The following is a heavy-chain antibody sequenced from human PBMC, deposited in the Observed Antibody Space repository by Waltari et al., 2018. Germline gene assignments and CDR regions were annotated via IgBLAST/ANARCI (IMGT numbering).Heavy chain of an antibody. D-gene: IGHD1-26*01. V-gene: IGHV4-38-2*02. Sequence: PGLVKPSETLSLTCAVSGYSISSGYYWGWIRQPPGKGLEWIGTIYHSGRTFYNPSLKSRVTLSVDTSKNQFSLKLSSVTAADTAVYYCTREEGGATDYWGQGTLVTVSS. J-gene: IGHJ4*02. CDR2: IYHSGRT. CDR1: GYSISSGYY. CDR3: TREEGGATDY.